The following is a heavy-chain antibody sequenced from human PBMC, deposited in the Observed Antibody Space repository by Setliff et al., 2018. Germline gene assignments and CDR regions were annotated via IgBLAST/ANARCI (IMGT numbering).Heavy chain of an antibody. CDR1: GFTFSSYW. J-gene: IGHJ3*02. Sequence: GGSLRLSCAASGFTFSSYWMSWVRQAPGKGLEWVANIKQDGSDKYYVDSVKGRFTISRDNAKNSLSLQMNSLRAEDTAVYYCVRARTTNYDFWSGLDAFDIWGQGTMVTVSS. D-gene: IGHD3-3*01. V-gene: IGHV3-7*03. CDR2: IKQDGSDK. CDR3: VRARTTNYDFWSGLDAFDI.